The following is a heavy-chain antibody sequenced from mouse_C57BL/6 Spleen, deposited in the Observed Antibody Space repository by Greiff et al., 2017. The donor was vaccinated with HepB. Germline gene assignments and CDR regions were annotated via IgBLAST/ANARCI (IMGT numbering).Heavy chain of an antibody. D-gene: IGHD1-1*01. CDR3: ASPQYYGSSYWYFDV. J-gene: IGHJ1*03. Sequence: EVQLQQSGAELVKPGASVKLSCTASGFNIQDYYMHWVKQRTEQGLEWIGRIDNEDGETTYAPKFQGKATSTADTSSNTAYLPLSSLTSEDTAVYYCASPQYYGSSYWYFDVWGTGTTVTVSS. CDR1: GFNIQDYY. V-gene: IGHV14-2*01. CDR2: IDNEDGET.